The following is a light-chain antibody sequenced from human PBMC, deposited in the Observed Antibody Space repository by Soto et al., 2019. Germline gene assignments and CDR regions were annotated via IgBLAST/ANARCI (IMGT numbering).Light chain of an antibody. CDR3: QSYASSLSGVV. J-gene: IGLJ2*01. V-gene: IGLV1-40*01. Sequence: QSVLTQPPSVSGSPGQRVTISCTGSSSNIGAGYDVHWYQQLPGKAPKLLIYGNSNRPSGVPDRFSGSKSGTTASLAITGLQAEDEADYYCQSYASSLSGVVLGGGTKLTVL. CDR1: SSNIGAGYD. CDR2: GNS.